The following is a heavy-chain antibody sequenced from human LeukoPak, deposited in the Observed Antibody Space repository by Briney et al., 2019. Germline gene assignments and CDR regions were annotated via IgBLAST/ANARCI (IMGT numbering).Heavy chain of an antibody. CDR1: GGSFSGYY. Sequence: PSETLSLTCAVSGGSFSGYYWSWIRQPPGKGLEWIGYIYYSGSTNYNPSLKSRVTISVDTSKNQSSLKLSSVTAADTAVYYCARETSHWGQGTLVTVSS. CDR2: IYYSGST. CDR3: ARETSH. J-gene: IGHJ4*02. V-gene: IGHV4-59*01.